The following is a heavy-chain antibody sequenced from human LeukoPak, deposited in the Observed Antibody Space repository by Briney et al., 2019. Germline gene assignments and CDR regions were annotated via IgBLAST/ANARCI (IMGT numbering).Heavy chain of an antibody. D-gene: IGHD3-10*01. CDR3: ARERREFFDY. Sequence: ASVKVSCEASGYXFTDYYVHWVRQAPGQGLEWMGWINPNSGGTKYAQNFQGRVTMTRDTSISTAYMELSRLRSDDTAVYYCARERREFFDYWGQGTLVTVSS. V-gene: IGHV1-2*02. CDR2: INPNSGGT. J-gene: IGHJ4*02. CDR1: GYXFTDYY.